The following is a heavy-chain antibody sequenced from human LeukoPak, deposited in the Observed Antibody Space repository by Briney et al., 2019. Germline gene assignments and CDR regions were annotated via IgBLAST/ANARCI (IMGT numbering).Heavy chain of an antibody. J-gene: IGHJ6*02. CDR2: IIPILGIA. CDR1: GGTFSSYA. D-gene: IGHD3-10*01. V-gene: IGHV1-69*04. CDR3: ARRRGTMVRGYYYGMDV. Sequence: ASVKVSCKASGGTFSSYAISWVRQAPGQGLEWMGRIIPILGIANYAQKFQGRVTITADKSTSTAYMELSSLRSEDTAVYYCARRRGTMVRGYYYGMDVWGQGTTVTVSS.